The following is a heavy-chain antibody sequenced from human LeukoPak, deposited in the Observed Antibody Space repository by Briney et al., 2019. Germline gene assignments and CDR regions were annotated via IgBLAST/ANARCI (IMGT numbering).Heavy chain of an antibody. CDR2: MNRDGSEA. D-gene: IGHD2-2*01. CDR1: GFTFSNYW. Sequence: PGGSLRLPCVASGFTFSNYWMAWVRQTPGRKLEWVANMNRDGSEAYYVDSVRGRFTISRDNAKNSLYLQMNSLRAEDTAIYYCASYCSSTSCYSFDFWGQGTLVTVSS. V-gene: IGHV3-7*02. CDR3: ASYCSSTSCYSFDF. J-gene: IGHJ4*02.